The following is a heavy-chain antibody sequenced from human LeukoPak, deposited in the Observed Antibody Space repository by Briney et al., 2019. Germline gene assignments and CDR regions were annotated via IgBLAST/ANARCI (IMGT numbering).Heavy chain of an antibody. V-gene: IGHV3-30*04. J-gene: IGHJ3*02. CDR1: GFTFRNYA. Sequence: GRSLRLSCAPSGFTFRNYAMHWVRQAPGKGLEWVAVISYAGSNEHYADSVKGRFTISRDNSKNTLFLQMNSLRAEDTAVYYCARGDFRWEMATTIAFDIWGQGTMVTVSS. D-gene: IGHD5-24*01. CDR2: ISYAGSNE. CDR3: ARGDFRWEMATTIAFDI.